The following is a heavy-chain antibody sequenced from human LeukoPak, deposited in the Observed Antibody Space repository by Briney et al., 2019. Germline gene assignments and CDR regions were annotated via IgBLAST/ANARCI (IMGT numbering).Heavy chain of an antibody. D-gene: IGHD3-10*01. V-gene: IGHV1-18*01. Sequence: ASVKVSCKASGYTFTSYGISWVRQAPGQGLEWMGWISAYNGNTNYAQKLQGRVTMTTDTSTSTAYMELRSLRSDDTAVYYCAREYGSWSYYHYYGVDVWGQGTTVTVSS. CDR3: AREYGSWSYYHYYGVDV. CDR2: ISAYNGNT. CDR1: GYTFTSYG. J-gene: IGHJ6*02.